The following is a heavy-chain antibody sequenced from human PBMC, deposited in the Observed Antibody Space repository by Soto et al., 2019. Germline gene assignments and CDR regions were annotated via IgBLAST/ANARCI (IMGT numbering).Heavy chain of an antibody. V-gene: IGHV3-23*01. J-gene: IGHJ4*02. CDR1: GFTFTNFA. CDR3: VTDPTTRLVRANQYNLDQ. CDR2: IGGGDHAT. D-gene: IGHD1-1*01. Sequence: GGSLRLSCAASGFTFTNFAMSWVRQAPGKGLEWVSAIGGGDHATYYADSVRGRFTISRDNSKNTLFLQMSSLRVEDTALYYCVTDPTTRLVRANQYNLDQWGQGTLVTVSS.